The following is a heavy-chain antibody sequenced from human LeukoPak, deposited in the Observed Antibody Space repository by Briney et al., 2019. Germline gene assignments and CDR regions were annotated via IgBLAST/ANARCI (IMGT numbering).Heavy chain of an antibody. V-gene: IGHV1-69*04. CDR3: ARAPDHGDYYFDY. CDR1: GGTFSSYA. J-gene: IGHJ4*02. Sequence: GASVKVSCKASGGTFSSYAISWVRQAPGQGLEWMGRIIPILGIANYARKFQGRVTITADKSTSTAYMELSSLRSEDTAVYYCARAPDHGDYYFDYWGQGTLVTVSS. CDR2: IIPILGIA. D-gene: IGHD4-17*01.